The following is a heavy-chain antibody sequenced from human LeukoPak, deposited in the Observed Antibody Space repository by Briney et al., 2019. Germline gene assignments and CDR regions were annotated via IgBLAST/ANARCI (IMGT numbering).Heavy chain of an antibody. Sequence: GASVKVSCKASGYTFTGYYMHWVRQAPGQGLEWMGWINPNSGGTNYAQKLQGRVTMTTDTSTSTAYMELRSLRSDDTAVYYCARVTIFGVVIIAGDYGMDVWGQGTTVTVSS. CDR1: GYTFTGYY. CDR2: INPNSGGT. V-gene: IGHV1-2*02. CDR3: ARVTIFGVVIIAGDYGMDV. D-gene: IGHD3-3*01. J-gene: IGHJ6*02.